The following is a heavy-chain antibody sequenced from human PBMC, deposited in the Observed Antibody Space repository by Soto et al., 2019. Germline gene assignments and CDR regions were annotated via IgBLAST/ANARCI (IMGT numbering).Heavy chain of an antibody. D-gene: IGHD2-8*01. Sequence: QVQLVQSGAEVKKPGASVKVSCKASGYTFTSYDINWVRQATGQGLEWMGWMNPNSGNTGYAQKFQGRVTMTRNTSISTAYMEPSSLRSEDTAVYYCARGSVLIVYAIRGIDIWGQGTMVTVSS. V-gene: IGHV1-8*01. CDR2: MNPNSGNT. CDR3: ARGSVLIVYAIRGIDI. CDR1: GYTFTSYD. J-gene: IGHJ3*02.